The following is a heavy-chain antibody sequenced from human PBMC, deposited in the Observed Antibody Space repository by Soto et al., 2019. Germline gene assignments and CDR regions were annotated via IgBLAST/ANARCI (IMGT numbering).Heavy chain of an antibody. J-gene: IGHJ4*02. V-gene: IGHV3-49*04. Sequence: PGGSLRLSCIASGFNFGDYAMTWVRQAPGKGLEWVGFIRSKAYGGTTEYAASLKGRFTISRDDSKSIAHLQLNSLKTDDTAVYYCVRDGYYYVSWTYGYFDYWGQGTLVTVSS. CDR3: VRDGYYYVSWTYGYFDY. CDR2: IRSKAYGGTT. CDR1: GFNFGDYA. D-gene: IGHD3-10*01.